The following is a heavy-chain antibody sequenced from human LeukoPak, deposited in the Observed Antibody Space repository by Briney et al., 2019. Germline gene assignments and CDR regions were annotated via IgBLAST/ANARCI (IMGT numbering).Heavy chain of an antibody. CDR2: IWYDGSNK. Sequence: GGSLRLSCAASGFTFSSYGMHWVRQAPGKGLEWVAVIWYDGSNKYYADSVKGRFTISRDNSKNTLYLQMNSLRAEDTALYYCARAPHYSNYGPYYYGMDVWGQGTTVTVSS. J-gene: IGHJ6*02. CDR3: ARAPHYSNYGPYYYGMDV. D-gene: IGHD4-11*01. V-gene: IGHV3-33*01. CDR1: GFTFSSYG.